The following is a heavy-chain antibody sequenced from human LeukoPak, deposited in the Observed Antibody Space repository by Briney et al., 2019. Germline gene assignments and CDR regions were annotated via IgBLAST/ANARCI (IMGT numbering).Heavy chain of an antibody. CDR2: ISPDGKSI. J-gene: IGHJ4*02. CDR1: GFTFSDPY. V-gene: IGHV3-11*01. CDR3: ARTARLLEY. Sequence: GGSLRLSCAASGFTFSDPYMSWIRQAPGKGLEYLSYISPDGKSISYTDSVKGRFTISRDNAKNSLYVQMTSLRAEDTAIYYCARTARLLEYWGQGTLVTVSS. D-gene: IGHD6-6*01.